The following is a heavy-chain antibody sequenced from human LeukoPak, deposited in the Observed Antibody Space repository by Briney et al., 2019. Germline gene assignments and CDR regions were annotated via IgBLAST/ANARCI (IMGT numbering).Heavy chain of an antibody. CDR3: ARSNREFASGSGDF. Sequence: PGGSLRLSCAASGFTFSSYGMHWVRQAPGKGLEWVAVISYDGSNKYYADSVKGRFTISRDNSKNTLYLQMNSLRAEDTAVYYCARSNREFASGSGDFWGQGTLVTVSS. CDR2: ISYDGSNK. V-gene: IGHV3-30*03. CDR1: GFTFSSYG. D-gene: IGHD3-10*01. J-gene: IGHJ4*02.